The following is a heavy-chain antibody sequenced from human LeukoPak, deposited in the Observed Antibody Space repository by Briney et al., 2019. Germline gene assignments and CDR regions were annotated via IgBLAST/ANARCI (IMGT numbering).Heavy chain of an antibody. Sequence: PSETLSLTCTVSPDSTTSNFWSWVRQPPGKGLEWIGEIHRSGSTNYNPSLQSRVTISIDRSKNQIALELSSVTAADTAVYYCAREIVGGFNPGAYWGQGTLVTVSS. CDR1: PDSTTSNF. CDR2: IHRSGST. V-gene: IGHV4-4*02. CDR3: AREIVGGFNPGAY. D-gene: IGHD1-14*01. J-gene: IGHJ4*02.